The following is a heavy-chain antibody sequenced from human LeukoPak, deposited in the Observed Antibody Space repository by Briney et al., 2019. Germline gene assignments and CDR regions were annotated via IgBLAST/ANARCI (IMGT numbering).Heavy chain of an antibody. Sequence: GGSLRLSCAASGFTFSNYGMHWVRQAPGKGLEWVALISYAGSNKYYADSVKGRFTISRDNSKNTLYLQMNSLRAEDTAVFYCAKSYSGYYDDAFDIWGRGTMVTVSS. J-gene: IGHJ3*02. CDR2: ISYAGSNK. CDR1: GFTFSNYG. D-gene: IGHD3-22*01. V-gene: IGHV3-30*18. CDR3: AKSYSGYYDDAFDI.